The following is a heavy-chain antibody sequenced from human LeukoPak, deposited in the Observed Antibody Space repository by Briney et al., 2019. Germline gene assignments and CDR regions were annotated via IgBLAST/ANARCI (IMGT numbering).Heavy chain of an antibody. Sequence: GGSLRLSCAASGFTFSDAWMSWVRQAPGKGLEWVGRIKSKTGGGTTDYAAPVKGRFTISRDDSKNTLYLQMNSLKTEDTAVYYCTTDNAVVNYDVDYWGQGTLVTVSS. V-gene: IGHV3-15*01. D-gene: IGHD3-22*01. CDR3: TTDNAVVNYDVDY. J-gene: IGHJ4*02. CDR1: GFTFSDAW. CDR2: IKSKTGGGTT.